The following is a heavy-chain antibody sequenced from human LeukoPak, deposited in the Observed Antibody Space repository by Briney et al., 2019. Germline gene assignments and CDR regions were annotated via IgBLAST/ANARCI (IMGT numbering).Heavy chain of an antibody. V-gene: IGHV4-39*01. D-gene: IGHD1-26*01. CDR1: GGSISSSSYY. Sequence: PSETLSLTCTVSGGSISSSSYYWGWIRQPPGKGLEWIGSIYYSGSTYYNPSLKSRVTISVDTSKNQFSLKLSSVTAADTAVYYCASGVELGFDYWGQGTLVTVSS. CDR2: IYYSGST. CDR3: ASGVELGFDY. J-gene: IGHJ4*02.